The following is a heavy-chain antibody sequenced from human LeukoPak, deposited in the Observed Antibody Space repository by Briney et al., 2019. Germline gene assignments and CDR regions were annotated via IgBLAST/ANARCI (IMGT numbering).Heavy chain of an antibody. CDR3: AKDPNYYGSGSYYRSLLDY. V-gene: IGHV3-30*18. Sequence: PGGSLRLSCAASGSTFSSYGMHWVRQAPGKGLEWVAVISYDGSNKYYADSVKGRFTISRDNSKNTLYLQMNSLRAEDTAVYYCAKDPNYYGSGSYYRSLLDYWGQGTLVTVSS. CDR2: ISYDGSNK. D-gene: IGHD3-10*01. J-gene: IGHJ4*02. CDR1: GSTFSSYG.